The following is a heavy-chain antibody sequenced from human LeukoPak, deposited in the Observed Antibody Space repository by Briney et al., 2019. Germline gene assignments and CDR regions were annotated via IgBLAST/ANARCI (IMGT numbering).Heavy chain of an antibody. J-gene: IGHJ4*02. Sequence: ASVKVSCKASGYTFTSYGISWVRQAPGQGLAWMGWISAYNGNTNYAQKLQGRVTMTTDTSTSTAYTELRSLRSDDTAVYYCAREFSRVGATKKEWNFDYWGQGTLVTVSS. D-gene: IGHD1-26*01. CDR1: GYTFTSYG. CDR3: AREFSRVGATKKEWNFDY. CDR2: ISAYNGNT. V-gene: IGHV1-18*01.